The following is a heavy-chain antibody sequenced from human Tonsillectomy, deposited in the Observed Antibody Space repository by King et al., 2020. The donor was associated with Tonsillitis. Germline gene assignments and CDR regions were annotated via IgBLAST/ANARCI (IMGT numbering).Heavy chain of an antibody. CDR3: ARGRGYSGYHFDY. V-gene: IGHV3-53*01. J-gene: IGHJ4*02. D-gene: IGHD5-12*01. CDR1: GFTVSSNY. CDR2: LYSGGST. Sequence: VQLVESGGGLIQPGGSLRLSCAASGFTVSSNYMSWVRQAPGKGLEWVSVLYSGGSTYYADSVKGRFTISRDNSKNTLYLRMNSLRAEDTAVYYCARGRGYSGYHFDYWGQGTLVTVSS.